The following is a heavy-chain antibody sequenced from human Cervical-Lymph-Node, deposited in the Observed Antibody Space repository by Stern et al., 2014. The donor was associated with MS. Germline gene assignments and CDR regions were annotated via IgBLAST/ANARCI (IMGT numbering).Heavy chain of an antibody. CDR1: GYSFASYW. CDR3: ARTVCSGGSCYTVPFDY. V-gene: IGHV5-51*01. Sequence: EVQLVQSGAEVKKPGESLKISCKGSGYSFASYWIGWVRQMPGKGLEWMGIIYPADSETRYSPSFQGQVTISADKSISTAYLQWSSLKASDTAMYYCARTVCSGGSCYTVPFDYWGQGTLVTVSS. CDR2: IYPADSET. D-gene: IGHD2-15*01. J-gene: IGHJ4*02.